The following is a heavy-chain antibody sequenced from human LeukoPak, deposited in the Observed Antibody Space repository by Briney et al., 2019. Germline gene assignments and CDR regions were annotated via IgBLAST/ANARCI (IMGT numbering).Heavy chain of an antibody. CDR3: AKGVNYFVLEY. J-gene: IGHJ4*02. D-gene: IGHD3-10*02. CDR2: ISPSGGIT. Sequence: GGSLRLSCAASGFTFSSYGMSWVRQAPGKGLEWVSAISPSGGITYYEDSVKGRFTISRDNSKNTLYLQMNSLRAEDTAVYYCAKGVNYFVLEYWGQGTLVTISS. CDR1: GFTFSSYG. V-gene: IGHV3-23*01.